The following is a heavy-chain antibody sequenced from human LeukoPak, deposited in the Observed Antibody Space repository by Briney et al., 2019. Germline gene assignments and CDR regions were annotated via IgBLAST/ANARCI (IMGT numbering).Heavy chain of an antibody. CDR1: GYTFTSYY. V-gene: IGHV1-46*01. D-gene: IGHD4-17*01. J-gene: IGHJ4*02. CDR2: INPSGGST. Sequence: GASVKVSCKASGYTFTSYYMHWVRQAPGQGLEWMGIINPSGGSTSYAQKFQGRVTMTRDMSTSTVYMELSSLRSEDTAVYYCAREDMTTVTVPYFDYWGQGTLVTVSS. CDR3: AREDMTTVTVPYFDY.